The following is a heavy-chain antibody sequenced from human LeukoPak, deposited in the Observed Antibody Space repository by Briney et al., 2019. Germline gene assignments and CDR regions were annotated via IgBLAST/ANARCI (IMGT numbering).Heavy chain of an antibody. V-gene: IGHV3-74*01. CDR1: GFTFSDYW. D-gene: IGHD1-26*01. Sequence: QAGGSLRLSCAASGFTFSDYWMLWVRQAPGKGLVWVSRINTDGSNTDYADSVKGRFTISRDNAKNSLCLQMNSLRAEDTAIYYCVRSGGYWGQGTLVTVSS. CDR2: INTDGSNT. J-gene: IGHJ4*02. CDR3: VRSGGY.